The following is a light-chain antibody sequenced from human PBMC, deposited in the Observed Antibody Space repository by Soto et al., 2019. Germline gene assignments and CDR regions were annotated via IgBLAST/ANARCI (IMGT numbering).Light chain of an antibody. Sequence: QSALTQPRSVSGSPGQSVAISCTGTTSDVGGYAYVSWHQQHPGKAPKLIIFDVSKRPSGVPDRFSGSKSGNTASLTISGLQAEDEADYFCCSYAGDFYVFGSGTKLTVL. CDR1: TSDVGGYAY. V-gene: IGLV2-11*01. J-gene: IGLJ1*01. CDR2: DVS. CDR3: CSYAGDFYV.